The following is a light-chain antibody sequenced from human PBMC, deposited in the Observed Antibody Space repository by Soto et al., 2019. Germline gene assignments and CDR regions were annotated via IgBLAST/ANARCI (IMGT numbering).Light chain of an antibody. CDR3: QQADSFPLT. Sequence: DIQMTPSPSSVSASVGDRVIITCRASQDISSWLAWYQQKAGEAPKLLIFAASRLHSGVPSRFRGSVSGTDFTLTITNLQPEDFATYYCQQADSFPLTFGGGTKVEIK. CDR1: QDISSW. CDR2: AAS. J-gene: IGKJ4*01. V-gene: IGKV1D-12*01.